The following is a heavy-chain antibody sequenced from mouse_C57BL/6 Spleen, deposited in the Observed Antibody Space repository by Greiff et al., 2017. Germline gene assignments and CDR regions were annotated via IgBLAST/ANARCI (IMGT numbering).Heavy chain of an antibody. D-gene: IGHD1-1*01. J-gene: IGHJ2*01. CDR1: GYAFSSSW. CDR3: ARFGTTVVPFDY. Sequence: QVQLKQSGPELVKPGASVKISCKASGYAFSSSWMNWVKQRPGKGLEWIGRLYPGDGDTNYNGKFKGKATLTADKSSSTAYMQLSSLTSEDSAVYFCARFGTTVVPFDYWGQGTTLTVSS. CDR2: LYPGDGDT. V-gene: IGHV1-82*01.